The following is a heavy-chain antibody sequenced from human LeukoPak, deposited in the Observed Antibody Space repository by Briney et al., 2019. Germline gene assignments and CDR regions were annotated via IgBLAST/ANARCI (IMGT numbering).Heavy chain of an antibody. J-gene: IGHJ4*02. V-gene: IGHV3-21*01. CDR1: GFTFSSYS. CDR2: ISSSSSYI. CDR3: AKPRSSSGWSSPFDY. Sequence: PGGTLRLSCAASGFTFSSYSMNWVRQAPGKGLEWVSSISSSSSYIYYADSVKGRFTISRDNAKNSLYLQMNSLRAEDTAVYYCAKPRSSSGWSSPFDYWGQGTLVTVSS. D-gene: IGHD6-19*01.